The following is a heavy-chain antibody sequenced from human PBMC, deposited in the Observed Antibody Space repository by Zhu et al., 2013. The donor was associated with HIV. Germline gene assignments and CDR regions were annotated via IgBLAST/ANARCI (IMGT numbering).Heavy chain of an antibody. Sequence: EVQLVESGGGVVQPGRSLRLSCAASGFTFSDYSMNWVRQAPGRGLEWVSHIWMDRTTYTDSVKGRFTISRVNAKNSLDLQMNDLRAEDTAVYYCARDYKWAFDYWGQGILVTVAS. D-gene: IGHD1-20*01. CDR3: ARDYKWAFDY. V-gene: IGHV3-48*04. CDR1: GFTFSDYS. J-gene: IGHJ4*02. CDR2: IWMDRT.